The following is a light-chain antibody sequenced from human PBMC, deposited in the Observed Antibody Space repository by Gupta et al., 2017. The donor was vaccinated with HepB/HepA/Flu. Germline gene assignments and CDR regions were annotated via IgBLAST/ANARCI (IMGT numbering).Light chain of an antibody. Sequence: EIVMTQSPATLSVSPGERATLSCRASQSVSSNLAWYQHKPGQAPRLLIFGASTRDTGIPARFSGSGYGTDYTLTISSRQSEDFGVYYCQQYNNWPLLTFGGGTKVEIK. V-gene: IGKV3-15*01. J-gene: IGKJ4*01. CDR1: QSVSSN. CDR2: GAS. CDR3: QQYNNWPLLT.